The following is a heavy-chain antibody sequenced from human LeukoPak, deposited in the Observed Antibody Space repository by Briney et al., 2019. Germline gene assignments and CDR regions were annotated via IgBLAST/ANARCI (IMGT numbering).Heavy chain of an antibody. J-gene: IGHJ4*02. V-gene: IGHV4-4*07. D-gene: IGHD2-15*01. CDR2: ISTSGST. CDR1: GDSISRYY. Sequence: PSETLSLTCTVSGDSISRYYWSWIRQPAGMGLEWIGRISTSGSTNYNPSLKSRVTISVDTSKNQFSLKLTSVTAADTAVYYCARRYCSGGSCYSSFDDWGQGTLVTVSS. CDR3: ARRYCSGGSCYSSFDD.